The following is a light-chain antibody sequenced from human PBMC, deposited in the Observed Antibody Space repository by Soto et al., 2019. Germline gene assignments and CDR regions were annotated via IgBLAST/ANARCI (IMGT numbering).Light chain of an antibody. V-gene: IGLV2-14*01. CDR3: TSYTSSSTYV. J-gene: IGLJ1*01. CDR2: DVT. CDR1: SSDDGGYDY. Sequence: QSALTQPASVSGSPGQSITVSCTGTSSDDGGYDYVSWYQQHPGNAPKLLISDVTNRPSGVSNRFSGSKSGNTASLTISGLQTEDEADYYCTSYTSSSTYVFGTGTKLTVL.